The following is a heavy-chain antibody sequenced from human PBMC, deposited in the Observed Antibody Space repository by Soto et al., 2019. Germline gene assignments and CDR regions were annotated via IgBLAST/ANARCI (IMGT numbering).Heavy chain of an antibody. CDR3: VKSGLDDILTGYTRDY. D-gene: IGHD3-9*01. J-gene: IGHJ4*02. CDR2: ISSNGGST. V-gene: IGHV3-64D*08. Sequence: GGSLRLSCSASGFTFSSYAMHWVRQAPGKGLEYVSAISSNGGSTYYADSVKGRFTISRDNSKNTLYLQMSSLRAEDTAGYYCVKSGLDDILTGYTRDYWGQGTLVTVSS. CDR1: GFTFSSYA.